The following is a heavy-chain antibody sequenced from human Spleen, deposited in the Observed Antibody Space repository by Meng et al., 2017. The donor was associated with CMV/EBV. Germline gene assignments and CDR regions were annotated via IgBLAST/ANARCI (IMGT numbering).Heavy chain of an antibody. D-gene: IGHD3-16*01. CDR2: ISSSGSTI. J-gene: IGHJ4*02. CDR1: GFTVSSNY. Sequence: GGSLRLSCAASGFTVSSNYMSWVRQAPGKGLEWVSYISSSGSTIYYADSVKGRFTISRDNAKNSLYLQMNSLRAEDTAVYYCARARGSGCLDYWGQGTLVTVSS. CDR3: ARARGSGCLDY. V-gene: IGHV3-11*04.